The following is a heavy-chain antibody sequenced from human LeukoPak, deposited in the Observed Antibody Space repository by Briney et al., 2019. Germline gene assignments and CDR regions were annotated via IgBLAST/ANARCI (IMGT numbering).Heavy chain of an antibody. D-gene: IGHD3-22*01. CDR2: IYSGGST. J-gene: IGHJ5*02. CDR1: GFTVSSNY. Sequence: GGSLRLSCAASGFTVSSNYMSWVRQAPGKGLEWVSVIYSGGSTYCADSVKGRFTISRDNSKNTLYLQMNSLRAEDTAVYYCARDHYDSSGYYYAGWFDPWGQGTLVTVSS. CDR3: ARDHYDSSGYYYAGWFDP. V-gene: IGHV3-66*02.